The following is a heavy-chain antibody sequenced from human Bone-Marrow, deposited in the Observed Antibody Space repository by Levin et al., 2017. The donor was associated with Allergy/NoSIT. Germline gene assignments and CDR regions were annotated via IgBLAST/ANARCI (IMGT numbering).Heavy chain of an antibody. CDR3: VKQGYYDFWSGFIGHIYYYMDV. Sequence: PGGSLRLSCSASGFTFSSYAMHWVRQAPGKGLEYVSAISSNGGSTYYADSVKGRFTISRDNSKNTLYLQMSSLRAEDTAVYYCVKQGYYDFWSGFIGHIYYYMDVWGKGTTVTVSS. V-gene: IGHV3-64D*06. D-gene: IGHD3-3*01. J-gene: IGHJ6*03. CDR2: ISSNGGST. CDR1: GFTFSSYA.